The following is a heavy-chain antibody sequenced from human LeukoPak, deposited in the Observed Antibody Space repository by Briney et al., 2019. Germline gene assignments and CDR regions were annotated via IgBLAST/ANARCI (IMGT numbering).Heavy chain of an antibody. CDR1: GFSFSSQN. J-gene: IGHJ5*02. CDR3: ARGYGGSWLHS. V-gene: IGHV3-48*04. Sequence: PGGSLRLSCAASGFSFSSQNMNWVRQAPGKGLEWISYIDGSGGTTHYADFVGGRFTISRDNAKNSLYLQMNSLRVDDSALYYCARGYGGSWLHSWGPGTLVTVSS. D-gene: IGHD6-13*01. CDR2: IDGSGGTT.